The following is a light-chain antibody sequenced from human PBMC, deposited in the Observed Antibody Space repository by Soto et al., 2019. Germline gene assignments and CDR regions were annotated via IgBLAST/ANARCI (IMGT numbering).Light chain of an antibody. J-gene: IGKJ3*01. CDR1: QGIGDA. CDR3: QKFSDYQFT. V-gene: IGKV1D-13*01. CDR2: DAS. Sequence: IPLTQSPSSLSASVGDRVTITCRASQGIGDALAWYQQKPGNAPNLLIYDASSLRSAVPSSFSGGGFGTDFTLTISSLQPEDSATYYCQKFSDYQFTFGPGTKVEI.